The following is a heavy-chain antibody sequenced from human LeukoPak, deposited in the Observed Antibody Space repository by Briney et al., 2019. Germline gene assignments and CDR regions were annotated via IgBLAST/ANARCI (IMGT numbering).Heavy chain of an antibody. J-gene: IGHJ6*02. D-gene: IGHD1-1*01. CDR1: GFTFSSYS. CDR2: VNWNGDSV. Sequence: PGGSLRLSCAASGFTFSSYSMNWVRQAPGKGREWVAGVNWNGDSVGYADAVKGRFTISRDKAKTSLYLQMNSLKTEDTALYFCAKDYRRTTADDMGYYGMDVWGQGTTVTVSS. V-gene: IGHV3-9*01. CDR3: AKDYRRTTADDMGYYGMDV.